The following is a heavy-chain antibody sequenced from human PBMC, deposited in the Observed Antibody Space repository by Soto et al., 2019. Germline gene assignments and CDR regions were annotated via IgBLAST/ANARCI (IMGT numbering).Heavy chain of an antibody. CDR3: ARGGIGMVRTFDN. CDR1: GFTVSSTY. V-gene: IGHV3-53*01. J-gene: IGHJ4*02. CDR2: IFSSGES. Sequence: VRLSCAASGFTVSSTYMSWVRQAPGKGLEWVSIIFSSGESFYADSVKGRFTISRDSSDNTVYLQMNSLKAEDTAVYYCARGGIGMVRTFDNWGQGTLVTVSS. D-gene: IGHD3-10*01.